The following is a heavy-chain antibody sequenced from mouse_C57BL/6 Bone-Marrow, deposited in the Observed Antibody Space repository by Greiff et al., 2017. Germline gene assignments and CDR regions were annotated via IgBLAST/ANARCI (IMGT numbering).Heavy chain of an antibody. J-gene: IGHJ1*03. CDR1: GYTFTDYN. CDR2: INPNNGGT. Sequence: SGPELVKPGASVKIPCKASGYTFTDYNMDWVKQSHGKSLEWIGDINPNNGGTIYNQKFKGKATLTVDKSSSTAYMELRSLTSEDTAVYYCARGVYYGSEENWYFDVWGTGTTVTVSS. CDR3: ARGVYYGSEENWYFDV. D-gene: IGHD1-1*01. V-gene: IGHV1-18*01.